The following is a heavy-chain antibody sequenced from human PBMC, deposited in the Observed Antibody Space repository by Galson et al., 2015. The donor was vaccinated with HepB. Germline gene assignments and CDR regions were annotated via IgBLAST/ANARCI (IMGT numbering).Heavy chain of an antibody. CDR3: ARGDSSGWDFDS. V-gene: IGHV3-48*02. CDR1: GFTFSNFA. J-gene: IGHJ4*02. CDR2: IGTIGKSGSSF. D-gene: IGHD6-19*01. Sequence: SLRLSCAASGFTFSNFAMNWVRQASGKGLDWVSYIGTIGKSGSSFYYADSVKGRFTISRDDAKNSLYLQMNSLRDEDTAIYYCARGDSSGWDFDSWGQGTLVTVSS.